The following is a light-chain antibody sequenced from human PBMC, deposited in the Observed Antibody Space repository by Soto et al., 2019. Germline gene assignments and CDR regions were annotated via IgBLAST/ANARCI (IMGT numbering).Light chain of an antibody. CDR1: QSVSNNY. J-gene: IGKJ1*01. Sequence: EIVLTQSPGNLSLSPGERATLSCRASQSVSNNYLAWYQQKPGQAPRLLIYGASNRATGIPDRFSGSESGTGFTLTISRLEPEDFAVYYCQQYRTFGQGTKVDIK. CDR3: QQYRT. V-gene: IGKV3-20*01. CDR2: GAS.